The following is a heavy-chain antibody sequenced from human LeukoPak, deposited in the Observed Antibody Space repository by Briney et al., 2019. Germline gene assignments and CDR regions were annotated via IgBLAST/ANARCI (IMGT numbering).Heavy chain of an antibody. D-gene: IGHD1-26*01. CDR2: ISAYNGNT. Sequence: GASVNVSCTASGYTFTSYGISWVRQAPGQGLEWMGWISAYNGNTNYAQKLQGRVTMTTDTSTSTAYMELRSLRSDDTAVYYCARVGVFSGSYNNWFDPWGQGTLVTVSS. CDR1: GYTFTSYG. J-gene: IGHJ5*02. V-gene: IGHV1-18*01. CDR3: ARVGVFSGSYNNWFDP.